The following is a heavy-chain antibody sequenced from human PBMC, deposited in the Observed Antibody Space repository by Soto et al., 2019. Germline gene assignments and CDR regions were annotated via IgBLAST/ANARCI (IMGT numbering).Heavy chain of an antibody. CDR2: MNPSDGKT. V-gene: IGHV1-8*01. CDR3: ARGGYWNDGVCHGWLDQ. D-gene: IGHD2-8*01. CDR1: GYTFSSYD. J-gene: IGHJ4*02. Sequence: QVQLAQSGAEVRQPGASVKVSCKTSGYTFSSYDINWVRQAAGQGLEWMGWMNPSDGKTGYAQKFQGRIPMTREHSISTAYMELTSLASEATGVYYFARGGYWNDGVCHGWLDQWGQGTLVTVSS.